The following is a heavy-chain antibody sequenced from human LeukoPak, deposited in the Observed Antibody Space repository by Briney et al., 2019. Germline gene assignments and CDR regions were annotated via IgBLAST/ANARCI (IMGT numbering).Heavy chain of an antibody. V-gene: IGHV4-59*11. CDR2: IYYSGST. CDR3: ARDGGGYRYFDY. Sequence: SETLSLTCTVSGGSISSHYWSWIRQTPGKGLEWIGYIYYSGSTNYNPSLKSRVTISVDTSKNQFSLKLSSVTAADTAVYYCARDGGGYRYFDYWGQGTLVTVSS. J-gene: IGHJ4*02. CDR1: GGSISSHY. D-gene: IGHD5-12*01.